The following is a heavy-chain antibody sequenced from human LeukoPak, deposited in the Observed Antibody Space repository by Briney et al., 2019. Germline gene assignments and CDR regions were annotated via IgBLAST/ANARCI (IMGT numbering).Heavy chain of an antibody. J-gene: IGHJ6*02. CDR3: AEHMRATNTYSFFGLDV. CDR2: INWNGGGT. CDR1: GFTFTDYG. V-gene: IGHV3-9*01. Sequence: PGRSLRLSCAATGFTFTDYGMHWVRQPPGKGLEWVSSINWNGGGTDYADSVKGRFTISRDNAKNSLYLQLSSLRPEDTALYYCAEHMRATNTYSFFGLDVWGQGTTVTVSS. D-gene: IGHD1-26*01.